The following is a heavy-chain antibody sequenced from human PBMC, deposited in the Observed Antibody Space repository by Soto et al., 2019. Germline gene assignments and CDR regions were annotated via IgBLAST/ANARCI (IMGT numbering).Heavy chain of an antibody. V-gene: IGHV3-30*18. CDR3: AKNTAMVTYYYGMDV. Sequence: PGGSLRLSCAASGFTFSSYGMHWVRQAPGKGLEWVAVISYDGSNKYYADSVKGRFTIPRDNSKNTLYLQMNSLRAEDTAVYYCAKNTAMVTYYYGMDVWGQGTTVTVSS. J-gene: IGHJ6*02. D-gene: IGHD5-18*01. CDR1: GFTFSSYG. CDR2: ISYDGSNK.